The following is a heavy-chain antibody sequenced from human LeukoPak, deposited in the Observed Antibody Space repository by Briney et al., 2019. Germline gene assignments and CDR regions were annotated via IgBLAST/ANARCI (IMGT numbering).Heavy chain of an antibody. Sequence: PGGSLRLSCAASGFTLSSYWMSWVRQAPGKGLEWVANIKQDGSEKYYVDSVKGRFTISRDNAKNSLYLQMNSLRAEDTAVYYCAIILLGEMDVWGKGTTVTVSS. V-gene: IGHV3-7*01. CDR2: IKQDGSEK. D-gene: IGHD3-3*02. J-gene: IGHJ6*04. CDR1: GFTLSSYW. CDR3: AIILLGEMDV.